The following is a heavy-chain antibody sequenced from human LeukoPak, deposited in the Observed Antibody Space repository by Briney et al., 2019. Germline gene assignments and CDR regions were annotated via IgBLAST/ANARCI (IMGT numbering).Heavy chain of an antibody. D-gene: IGHD3-10*01. J-gene: IGHJ4*02. Sequence: KPSETLSLTCTVSGGSISSYYWSWIRQTPGKGLEWIGYIYYSGSTNYNPALKSRVTISVDTSKNQFSLKLSTLTVADTTGYHSTRGGTYYYGSGSHDDRGQGTMVAFSS. CDR3: TRGGTYYYGSGSHDD. CDR1: GGSISSYY. V-gene: IGHV4-59*01. CDR2: IYYSGST.